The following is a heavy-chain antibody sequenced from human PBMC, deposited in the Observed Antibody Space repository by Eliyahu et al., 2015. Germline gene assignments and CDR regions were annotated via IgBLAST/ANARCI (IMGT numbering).Heavy chain of an antibody. CDR1: GFXFSGXA. Sequence: QVQLVESGGGVVQPGRSXXLXCAAXGFXFSGXARHXVRQAPGKGLEWVAVISYDGSNKYYADSVKGRFTISRDNSKNTLYLQMNSLRAEDTAVYYCARESEWLRVGFDYWGQGTLVTVSS. CDR2: ISYDGSNK. V-gene: IGHV3-30*01. J-gene: IGHJ4*02. D-gene: IGHD3-3*01. CDR3: ARESEWLRVGFDY.